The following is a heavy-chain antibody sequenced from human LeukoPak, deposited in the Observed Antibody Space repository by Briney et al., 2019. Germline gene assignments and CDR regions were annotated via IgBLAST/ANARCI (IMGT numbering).Heavy chain of an antibody. CDR2: IHYSGST. J-gene: IGHJ4*02. CDR1: GGSISSYY. D-gene: IGHD2-15*01. V-gene: IGHV4-59*01. Sequence: SETLSLTCTVSGGSISSYYWSWIRQPPGKGLEWIGYIHYSGSTNYNPSLKSRVTISVDTSKNQFSLKLSSVTAADTAVYYCARRCSGGSCYYYFDYWGQGTLVTVSS. CDR3: ARRCSGGSCYYYFDY.